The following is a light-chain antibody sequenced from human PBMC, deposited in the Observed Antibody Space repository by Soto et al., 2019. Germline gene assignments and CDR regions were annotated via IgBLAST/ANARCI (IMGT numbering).Light chain of an antibody. CDR3: RSYAGSSMVV. CDR2: EVV. V-gene: IGLV2-23*02. Sequence: QSALTQPASVSGSPGQSITISCTGSSSDVGPYNLVSWYQHHPGKAPKLMISEVVKRPSGVSNRFSGSKSGNTASLTISGLQAEDEADYYCRSYAGSSMVVFGGGTKLTVL. J-gene: IGLJ2*01. CDR1: SSDVGPYNL.